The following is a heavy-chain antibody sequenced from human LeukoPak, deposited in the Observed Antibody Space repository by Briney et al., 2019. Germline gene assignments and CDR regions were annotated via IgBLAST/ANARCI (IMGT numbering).Heavy chain of an antibody. CDR2: IIPILGIA. V-gene: IGHV1-69*04. J-gene: IGHJ4*02. Sequence: ASVKVSCKASGGTFSSYAISWVRQAPGQGLEWMGRIIPILGIANYAQKFQGRVTMTEDTSTDTAYMELSSLRSEDTAVYYCATEGHAEGFDYWGQGTLVTVSS. CDR1: GGTFSSYA. CDR3: ATEGHAEGFDY.